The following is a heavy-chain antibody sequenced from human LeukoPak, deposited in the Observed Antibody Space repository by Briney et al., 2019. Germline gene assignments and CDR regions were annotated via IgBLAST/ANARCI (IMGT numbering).Heavy chain of an antibody. D-gene: IGHD3-3*01. V-gene: IGHV3-30*01. CDR2: ISYDGSNK. CDR1: GFTFSSYA. J-gene: IGHJ4*02. Sequence: GGSLRLSCAASGFTFSSYAMHWVRQAPGKGLEWVAVISYDGSNKYYADSVKGRFTISRDNSKNTLYLQMDSLRAEDTAVYYCARDGYYDFWSGYYTGGFDYWGQGTLVTVSS. CDR3: ARDGYYDFWSGYYTGGFDY.